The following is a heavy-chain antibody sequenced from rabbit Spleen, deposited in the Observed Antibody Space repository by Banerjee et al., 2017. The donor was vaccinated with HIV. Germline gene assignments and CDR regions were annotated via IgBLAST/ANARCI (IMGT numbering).Heavy chain of an antibody. V-gene: IGHV1S45*01. CDR3: ARGVVTSGWNNDL. J-gene: IGHJ4*01. Sequence: QEQLEESGGGLVKPEGSLTLICKASGFSFSDRDVMCWVRQAPGKGLEWIACINAATGKPVYATWAKGRFTISRTSSTTVTLQVTSLTAADTATYFCARGVVTSGWNNDLWGQGTLVTVS. CDR1: GFSFSDRDV. D-gene: IGHD1-1*01. CDR2: INAATGKP.